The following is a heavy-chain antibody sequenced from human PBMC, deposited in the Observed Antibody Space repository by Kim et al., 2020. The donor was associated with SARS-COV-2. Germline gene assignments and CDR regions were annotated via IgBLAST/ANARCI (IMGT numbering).Heavy chain of an antibody. J-gene: IGHJ3*02. D-gene: IGHD3-10*01. Sequence: GGSLRLSCAASGFTFDNAWMSWVRQAPQKGLEWVGRIKPKSKGETTDYAAPVKDRFTISRDDSINTMYLQMNSLKSEDTAVYYCTREGRGGGAFDIWGQGTMVTVSS. CDR1: GFTFDNAW. CDR2: IKPKSKGETT. CDR3: TREGRGGGAFDI. V-gene: IGHV3-15*01.